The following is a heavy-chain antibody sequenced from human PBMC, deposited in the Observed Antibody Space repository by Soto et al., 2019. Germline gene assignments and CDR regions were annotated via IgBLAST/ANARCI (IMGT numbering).Heavy chain of an antibody. CDR1: GGTFSSYT. V-gene: IGHV1-69*02. D-gene: IGHD3-10*01. CDR3: ARFRGSYGMDV. Sequence: SVKVSCKASGGTFSSYTISWVRQAPGQGLEWMGRIIPILGIPNYAQKFHGRVTITADKSTSTAYMELSSLRSEDTAVFFCARFRGSYGMDVWGQGSTVPVAS. J-gene: IGHJ6*02. CDR2: IIPILGIP.